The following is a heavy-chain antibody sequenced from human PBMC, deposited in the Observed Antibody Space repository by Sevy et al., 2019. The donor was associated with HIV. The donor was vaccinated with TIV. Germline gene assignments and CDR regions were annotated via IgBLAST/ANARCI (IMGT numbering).Heavy chain of an antibody. J-gene: IGHJ4*02. D-gene: IGHD6-13*01. CDR1: GFTFSSYA. CDR2: ISGSGGST. CDR3: AKDWEAAAGMFDY. V-gene: IGHV3-23*01. Sequence: GESLKISCAASGFTFSSYAMSWVRQAPGKGLEWVSAISGSGGSTYYADSVKGRFTISRDNSKNTLYLQMNSLRAEDTAVYYCAKDWEAAAGMFDYWGQGTLVTVSS.